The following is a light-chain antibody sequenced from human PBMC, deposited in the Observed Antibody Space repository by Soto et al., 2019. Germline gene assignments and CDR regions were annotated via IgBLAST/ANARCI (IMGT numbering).Light chain of an antibody. CDR1: SSNVGRYKY. CDR3: CSDAGTYTYV. Sequence: QSVLTQPRSVSGSPGQSVTISCTGTSSNVGRYKYVSLYQHHPGKAPKLMIYDVTMRPSRVPDRFSGSKSGNTASLPISGRQAEYEADDYCCSDAGTYTYVFGTGTKLTVL. J-gene: IGLJ1*01. CDR2: DVT. V-gene: IGLV2-11*01.